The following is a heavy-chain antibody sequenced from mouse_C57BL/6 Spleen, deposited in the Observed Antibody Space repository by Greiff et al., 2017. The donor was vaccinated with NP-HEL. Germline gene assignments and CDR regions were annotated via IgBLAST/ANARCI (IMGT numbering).Heavy chain of an antibody. CDR2: ISYDGSN. CDR3: ARGGYYGIGQTWYFDY. Sequence: EVQLQQSGPGLVKPSQSLSLTCSVTGYSITSGYYWNWIRQFPGNKLEWMGYISYDGSNNYNPSLKNRISIPRDTSKNQFCLKLNSVTTEDTATYYCARGGYYGIGQTWYFDYWGQGTTLTVSS. CDR1: GYSITSGYY. V-gene: IGHV3-6*01. J-gene: IGHJ2*01. D-gene: IGHD1-1*01.